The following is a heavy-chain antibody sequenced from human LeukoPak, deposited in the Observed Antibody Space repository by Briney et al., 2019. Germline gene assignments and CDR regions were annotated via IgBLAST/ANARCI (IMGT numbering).Heavy chain of an antibody. Sequence: PGGSLRLSCAASGFTFSSYAMHWVRQAPGKGLEWVAVISYDGSNKYYADSVKGRFTISKDNSKNTLFLQMNSLRPEDTAVYYCAKDGAWLRFDDWGQGILVSVSS. J-gene: IGHJ4*02. D-gene: IGHD5-12*01. CDR3: AKDGAWLRFDD. V-gene: IGHV3-30*04. CDR1: GFTFSSYA. CDR2: ISYDGSNK.